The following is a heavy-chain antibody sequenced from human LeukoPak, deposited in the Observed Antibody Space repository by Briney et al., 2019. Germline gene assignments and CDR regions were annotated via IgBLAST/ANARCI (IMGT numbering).Heavy chain of an antibody. CDR2: ISSSSSTM. CDR1: GFTFSSYS. V-gene: IGHV3-48*04. Sequence: QPGGSLRLSCAASGFTFSSYSMNWVRQAPGKGLEWVSYISSSSSTMYYADSVKGRFTISRDNAKNSLYLQMNSLRAEDTAVYYCARNTGPLGDIWGQGTMVTVSS. CDR3: ARNTGPLGDI. J-gene: IGHJ3*02. D-gene: IGHD3-16*01.